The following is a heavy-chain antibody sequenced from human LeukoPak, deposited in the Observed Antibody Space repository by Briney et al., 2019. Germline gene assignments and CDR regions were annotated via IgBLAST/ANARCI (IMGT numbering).Heavy chain of an antibody. D-gene: IGHD3-3*01. CDR2: FSSSSSYI. CDR3: ARHAASPYDFWSGYYTDYYYYMDV. CDR1: RFTFTSYS. V-gene: IGHV3-21*01. J-gene: IGHJ6*03. Sequence: GGSLRLSCAASRFTFTSYSMNWVRQAPGKGRGWVSSFSSSSSYIYYTDSVRGRFTISRDNAKNSLYLHMNSVRAEDTAVYYCARHAASPYDFWSGYYTDYYYYMDVWGKGTTVTVSS.